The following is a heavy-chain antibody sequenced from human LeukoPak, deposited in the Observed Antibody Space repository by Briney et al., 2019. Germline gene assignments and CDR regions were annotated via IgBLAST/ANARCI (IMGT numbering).Heavy chain of an antibody. J-gene: IGHJ4*02. D-gene: IGHD2-21*01. CDR3: AMSRILGYYFDY. Sequence: SETLSLTCAVYGASFSGYYWSWLRQPPGKGLEWLGEINHSGSTNYNPSLKSRVTISVDTSKNQFSLKLSSVTAADTAVYYCAMSRILGYYFDYWGQGTLVTVSS. CDR2: INHSGST. CDR1: GASFSGYY. V-gene: IGHV4-34*01.